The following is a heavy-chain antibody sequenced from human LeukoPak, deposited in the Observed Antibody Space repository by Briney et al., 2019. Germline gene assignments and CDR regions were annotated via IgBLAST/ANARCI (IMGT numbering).Heavy chain of an antibody. CDR2: IYSGGST. CDR1: GFTVSSNY. CDR3: ARSYGDYVPGY. D-gene: IGHD4-17*01. Sequence: PGVSLRLSCAASGFTVSSNYRSWVRQAPGKGLEWVSVIYSGGSTYYADSVKGRFTISRDNSKNTLYLQMNSLRTEDTAVYYCARSYGDYVPGYWGQGTLVTVSS. J-gene: IGHJ4*02. V-gene: IGHV3-66*01.